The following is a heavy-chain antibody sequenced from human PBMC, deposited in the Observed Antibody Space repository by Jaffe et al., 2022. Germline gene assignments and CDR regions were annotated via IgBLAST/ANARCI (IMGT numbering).Heavy chain of an antibody. V-gene: IGHV3-48*03. J-gene: IGHJ5*02. D-gene: IGHD3-10*01. CDR2: ISSSGSTI. CDR1: GFTFSSYE. CDR3: ARTSAEGSGSYAWFDP. Sequence: EVQLVESGGGLVQPGGSLRLSCAASGFTFSSYEMNWVRQAPGKGLEWVSYISSSGSTIYYADSVKGRFTISRDNAKNSLYLQMNSLRAEDTAVYYCARTSAEGSGSYAWFDPWGQGTLVTVSS.